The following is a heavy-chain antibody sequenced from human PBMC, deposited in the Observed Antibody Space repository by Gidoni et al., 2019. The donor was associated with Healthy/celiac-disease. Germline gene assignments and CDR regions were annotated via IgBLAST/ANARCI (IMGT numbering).Heavy chain of an antibody. Sequence: EVQPVESVGGLVQPGGSTRLCCAASGSTFSSYWMSWVRQSPGKGLEWVANIKQDESEKYYVDSVKGRFTISRDNAQNSLYLQMNSLRAEDTAVYYCARRAATGQPYNWFDPWGQGTLVTVSS. D-gene: IGHD2-15*01. J-gene: IGHJ5*02. V-gene: IGHV3-7*01. CDR1: GSTFSSYW. CDR3: ARRAATGQPYNWFDP. CDR2: IKQDESEK.